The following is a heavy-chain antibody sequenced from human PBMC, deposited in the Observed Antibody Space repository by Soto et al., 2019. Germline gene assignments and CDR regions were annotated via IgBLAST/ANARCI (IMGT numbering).Heavy chain of an antibody. Sequence: QVQLQQWGAGLLKPSETLSLTCAAGGGSFGDYYWSWLRQPPGRALAWIGTINPIGSTNYNPSLTRRLTISGNTSKNEFTPKLSSVTAADTAVYDCARTSGFDSWGRGTLVTVCS. J-gene: IGHJ4*02. V-gene: IGHV4-34*01. CDR3: ARTSGFDS. CDR2: INPIGST. CDR1: GGSFGDYY. D-gene: IGHD6-6*01.